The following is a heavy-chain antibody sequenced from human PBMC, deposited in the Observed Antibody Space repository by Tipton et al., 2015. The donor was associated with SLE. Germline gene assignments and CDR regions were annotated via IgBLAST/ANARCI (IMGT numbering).Heavy chain of an antibody. Sequence: TLSLTCAVYDGWYDGSFSSFYWSWIRQPPGKGLEWIGEIDHSGRSNYKPSLKSRVTMSVETSKNQFSLSLSSVTAADTAVYYCARAGHRNSWFADFWGQGTPVTVSS. CDR1: DGWYDGSFSSFY. CDR3: ARAGHRNSWFADF. D-gene: IGHD6-13*01. J-gene: IGHJ4*02. CDR2: IDHSGRS. V-gene: IGHV4-34*01.